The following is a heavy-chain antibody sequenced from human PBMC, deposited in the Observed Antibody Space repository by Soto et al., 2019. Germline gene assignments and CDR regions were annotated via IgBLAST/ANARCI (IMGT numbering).Heavy chain of an antibody. D-gene: IGHD3-16*02. CDR3: ARLAMITFGGVIVDYYYYMDV. V-gene: IGHV3-33*01. Sequence: VQLVESGGGVVQPGRSLRLSCAASGFTFSSYGMHWVRQAPGKGLEWVAVIWYDGSNKYYADSVKGRFTISRDNSKNTLYLQMNSLRAEDTAVYYCARLAMITFGGVIVDYYYYMDVWGKGTTVTVSS. CDR2: IWYDGSNK. J-gene: IGHJ6*03. CDR1: GFTFSSYG.